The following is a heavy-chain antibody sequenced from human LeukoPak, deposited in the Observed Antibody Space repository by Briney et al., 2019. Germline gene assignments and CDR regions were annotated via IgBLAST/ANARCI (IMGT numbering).Heavy chain of an antibody. CDR1: GGLLNSGGYY. V-gene: IGHV4-31*03. Sequence: SETLSLTCTVSGGLLNSGGYYWTWIRQLPGKGLDWIGSIYYSGTTSYNSSLKSRVTMSVDTSKNQFSLNLISMTAADTAVYYCARGWGWFEPWGQGTLVTVSS. D-gene: IGHD3-16*01. CDR3: ARGWGWFEP. CDR2: IYYSGTT. J-gene: IGHJ5*02.